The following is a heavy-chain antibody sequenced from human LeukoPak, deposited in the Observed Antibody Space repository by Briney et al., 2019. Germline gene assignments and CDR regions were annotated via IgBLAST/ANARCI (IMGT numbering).Heavy chain of an antibody. CDR2: IKSKTDGGTT. Sequence: GRSLRLSCAASGFTFSSYAMHWVRQAPGKGLEWVGRIKSKTDGGTTDYAAPVKGRFTISRDDSKNTLYLQMNSLKTEDTAVYYCTTAEPLQLGDWGQGTLVTVSS. CDR1: GFTFSSYA. CDR3: TTAEPLQLGD. V-gene: IGHV3-15*01. D-gene: IGHD5-18*01. J-gene: IGHJ4*02.